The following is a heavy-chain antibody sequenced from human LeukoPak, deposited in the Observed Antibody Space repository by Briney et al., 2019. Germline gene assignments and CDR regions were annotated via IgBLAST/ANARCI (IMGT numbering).Heavy chain of an antibody. Sequence: GGSLRLSCAASGFIFSNAWRNWVRQAPGKGLEWVGRIKSKTEGGTTDYAAPVKGRFTISRDDSQNTVDLQISSLTAEDTAMYFCTTTYIVASTRKFGDYWGQGTLVVVSS. V-gene: IGHV3-15*01. CDR2: IKSKTEGGTT. J-gene: IGHJ4*02. CDR3: TTTYIVASTRKFGDY. D-gene: IGHD5-12*01. CDR1: GFIFSNAW.